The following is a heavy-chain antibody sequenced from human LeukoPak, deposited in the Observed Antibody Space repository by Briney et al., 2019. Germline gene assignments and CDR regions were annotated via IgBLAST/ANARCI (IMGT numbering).Heavy chain of an antibody. CDR3: ARDGRSGPNWFDP. J-gene: IGHJ5*02. CDR2: ISSSSSYT. Sequence: GGSLRLSCAASGFTFSDYYMSWIRQAPGMGLEWVSYISSSSSYTNYADSVKGRFTISRGNAKNSLYLQMNSLRAEDTAVYYCARDGRSGPNWFDPWGQGTLVTVSS. CDR1: GFTFSDYY. D-gene: IGHD7-27*01. V-gene: IGHV3-11*06.